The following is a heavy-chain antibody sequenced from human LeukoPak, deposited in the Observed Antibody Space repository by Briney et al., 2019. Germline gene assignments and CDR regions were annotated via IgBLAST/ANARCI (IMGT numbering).Heavy chain of an antibody. D-gene: IGHD2-15*01. V-gene: IGHV3-74*01. Sequence: GGSLRLSCAASGSTFSSYWMHWIRQAPGKGLVWVSRINSDGSSTSYADSVKGRFTISRDNAKNTLYLQMNSLRAEDTAVYYCARSLGYCSGGSCYGLVVLLPEFDYWGQGTLVTVSS. J-gene: IGHJ4*02. CDR1: GSTFSSYW. CDR3: ARSLGYCSGGSCYGLVVLLPEFDY. CDR2: INSDGSST.